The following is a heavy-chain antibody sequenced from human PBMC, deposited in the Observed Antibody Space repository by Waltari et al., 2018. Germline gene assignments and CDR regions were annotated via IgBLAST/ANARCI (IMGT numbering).Heavy chain of an antibody. V-gene: IGHV4-34*01. D-gene: IGHD3-3*01. CDR2: INHSGSP. J-gene: IGHJ6*03. CDR1: GGSLSGYY. Sequence: QVQLQQWGAGLLKPSETLSLTCAVYGGSLSGYYWSWIRQPPGKGLEWTGEINHSGSPIYNPSLKSRVTISVDTSKNQFSLKLSSVTAADTAVYYCARAIGFWSGFPNYYYCYYMDVWDKGTTVTVSS. CDR3: ARAIGFWSGFPNYYYCYYMDV.